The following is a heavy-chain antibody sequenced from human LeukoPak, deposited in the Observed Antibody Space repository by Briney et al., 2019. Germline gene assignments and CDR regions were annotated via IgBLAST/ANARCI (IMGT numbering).Heavy chain of an antibody. D-gene: IGHD3-10*01. CDR2: IKQDGSEK. J-gene: IGHJ4*02. CDR1: GFTFSNNW. Sequence: SGGSLRLSCAASGFTFSNNWMTWVRQAQGKGLEWVANIKQDGSEKYYVDSVKGRFTISRDNAKNSLYLQMNSLRADDTAVYYCARGGIRGVLMEYWGQGTLVTVSS. CDR3: ARGGIRGVLMEY. V-gene: IGHV3-7*05.